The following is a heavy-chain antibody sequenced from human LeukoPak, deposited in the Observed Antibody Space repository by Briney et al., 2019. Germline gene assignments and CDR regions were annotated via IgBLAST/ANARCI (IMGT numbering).Heavy chain of an antibody. J-gene: IGHJ6*02. CDR2: INPNSGGT. D-gene: IGHD4-17*01. CDR1: GYTFTGYY. CDR3: ARTEGGDYGAAYYYGMDV. V-gene: IGHV1-2*02. Sequence: ASVKVSCKASGYTFTGYYIHWVRQAPGQGLEWMGWINPNSGGTNYAQKLQGRVTMTRDTSISTAYMELSRLTSDDTAVYYCARTEGGDYGAAYYYGMDVWSQGTTVTVSS.